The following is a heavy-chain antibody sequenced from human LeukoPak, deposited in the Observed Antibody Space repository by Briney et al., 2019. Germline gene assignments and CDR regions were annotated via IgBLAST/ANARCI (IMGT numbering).Heavy chain of an antibody. CDR1: GFIFTNYF. J-gene: IGHJ3*02. CDR2: ISYDGSNK. D-gene: IGHD3-22*01. Sequence: GGSLRLSCAASGFIFTNYFMSWVRQAPGKGLEWVAVISYDGSNKYYADSVKGRFTISRDNSKNTLYLQMNSLRAEDTAVYYCARDLVGIVNNAFDIWGQGTMVTVSS. CDR3: ARDLVGIVNNAFDI. V-gene: IGHV3-30-3*01.